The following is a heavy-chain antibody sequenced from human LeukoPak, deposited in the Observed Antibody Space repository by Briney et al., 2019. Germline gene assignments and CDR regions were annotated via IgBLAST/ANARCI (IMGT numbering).Heavy chain of an antibody. CDR3: VCPTRTFTIFYGMDV. Sequence: GGSLRLSCAASGFTFSSYAMSWVRQAPGKGLEWVSAISGSGGSTYYADSVKGRFTISRDNSKNTLYLQMNSLRAEDTAVYYRVCPTRTFTIFYGMDVWGQGTTVTVSS. D-gene: IGHD3-9*01. CDR1: GFTFSSYA. CDR2: ISGSGGST. J-gene: IGHJ6*02. V-gene: IGHV3-23*01.